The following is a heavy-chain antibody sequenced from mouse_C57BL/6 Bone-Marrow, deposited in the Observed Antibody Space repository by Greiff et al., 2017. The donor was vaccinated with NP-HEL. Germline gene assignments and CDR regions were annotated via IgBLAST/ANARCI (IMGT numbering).Heavy chain of an antibody. Sequence: EVKLVESGEGLVKPGGSLKLSCAASGFTFSSYAMSWVRQTPEKRLEWVATISDGGSYTYYPDNVKGRFTISRDNAKNNLYLQMSHLKSEDTAMYYCAREDGNYGYWGQGTTLTVSS. D-gene: IGHD2-1*01. CDR3: AREDGNYGY. V-gene: IGHV5-4*01. CDR2: ISDGGSYT. CDR1: GFTFSSYA. J-gene: IGHJ2*01.